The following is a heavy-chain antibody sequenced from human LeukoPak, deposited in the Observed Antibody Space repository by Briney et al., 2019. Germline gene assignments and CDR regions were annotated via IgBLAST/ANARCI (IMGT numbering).Heavy chain of an antibody. V-gene: IGHV2-5*02. CDR2: IYWDDDK. CDR1: GFSLSTSGVG. CDR3: AHRRGYDILTGPSMQFDY. D-gene: IGHD3-9*01. J-gene: IGHJ4*02. Sequence: SGSTLVKPTQTLTLTCTFSGFSLSTSGVGVGWIRQPPGKALEWLALIYWDDDKRYSPSLKSRLTITKDTSKNQVVLTMTNMDPVDTPTYYCAHRRGYDILTGPSMQFDYWGQGTLVTVS.